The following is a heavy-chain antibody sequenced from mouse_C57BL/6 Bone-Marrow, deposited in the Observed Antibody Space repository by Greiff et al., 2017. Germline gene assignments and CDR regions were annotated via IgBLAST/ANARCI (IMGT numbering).Heavy chain of an antibody. J-gene: IGHJ1*03. D-gene: IGHD1-1*01. V-gene: IGHV1-54*01. Sequence: QVQLQQSGAELVRPGTSVKVSCKASGYAFTNYLIEWVKQRPGQGLEWIGVINPGSGGTNYNEKFKGKATLTVDKSSRTAYMPLSRLTSEDSAVYCCARGGYYGSSSVWYFDVWGTGTTVTVSS. CDR3: ARGGYYGSSSVWYFDV. CDR1: GYAFTNYL. CDR2: INPGSGGT.